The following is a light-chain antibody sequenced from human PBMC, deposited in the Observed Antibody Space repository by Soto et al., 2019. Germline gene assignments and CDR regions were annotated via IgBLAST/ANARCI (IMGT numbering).Light chain of an antibody. CDR3: QQYSSFPRT. V-gene: IGKV1-5*01. CDR2: DAS. J-gene: IGKJ1*01. CDR1: QTIGSW. Sequence: DIQMTQSPSTLSASVGDRVTITCRASQTIGSWLACYQQKPGKAPELLIYDASTLEGGVPSRFSGSGSGTEFSLTITSLHPDDFATFYCQQYSSFPRTFGQGTKVEIK.